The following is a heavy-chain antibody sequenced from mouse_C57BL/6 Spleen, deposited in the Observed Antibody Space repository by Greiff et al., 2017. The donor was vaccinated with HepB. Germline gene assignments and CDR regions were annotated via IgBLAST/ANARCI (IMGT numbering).Heavy chain of an antibody. CDR2: INPNNGGT. J-gene: IGHJ2*01. CDR1: GYTFTDYN. Sequence: EVQLQQSGPELVKPGASVKIPCKASGYTFTDYNMDWVKQSHGKSLEWIGDINPNNGGTTYNQKFKDKATLTVDKSSSTAYMELRSLTSEDTAVYYCARRSYYGSLYFDYWGQGTTLTVSS. V-gene: IGHV1-18*01. CDR3: ARRSYYGSLYFDY. D-gene: IGHD1-1*01.